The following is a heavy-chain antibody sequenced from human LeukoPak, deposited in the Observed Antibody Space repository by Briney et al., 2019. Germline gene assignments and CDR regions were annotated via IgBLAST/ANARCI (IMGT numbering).Heavy chain of an antibody. V-gene: IGHV3-33*01. Sequence: PGRSLRLSCXASGFTFXXXXXXXVRQAXGXXXXXXXXIWYDGSXKXYADXXXXXXXXSXDNSKNTLYLQMNSLRAEDTAVYYCARASDHYYGSLYFDYWGQGTLVTVSS. D-gene: IGHD3-10*01. J-gene: IGHJ4*02. CDR2: IWYDGSXK. CDR1: GFTFXXXX. CDR3: ARASDHYYGSLYFDY.